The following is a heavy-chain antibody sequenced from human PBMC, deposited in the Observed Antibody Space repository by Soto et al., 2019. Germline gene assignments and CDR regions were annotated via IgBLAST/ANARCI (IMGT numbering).Heavy chain of an antibody. Sequence: QVQLQESGPGLVRPSGTLSLTCAVSGGSISSSKWWTWVRQPPGKGLEWIGEIYHSGTTNYIPSLKSRATMSVDRSTNHFSLELTSVTAADTAVYYCATRFDSFGSYEYWGQGTLVTVSS. CDR2: IYHSGTT. CDR1: GGSISSSKW. J-gene: IGHJ4*02. CDR3: ATRFDSFGSYEY. D-gene: IGHD3-10*01. V-gene: IGHV4-4*02.